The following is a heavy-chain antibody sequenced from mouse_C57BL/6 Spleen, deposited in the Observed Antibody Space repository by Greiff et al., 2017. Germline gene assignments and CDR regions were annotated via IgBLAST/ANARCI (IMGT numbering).Heavy chain of an antibody. Sequence: QVTLKESGAELVKPGASVKISCKASGYAFSSYWMNWVKQRPGKGLEWIGQIYPGDGDTNYNGKLKGKATLTADKSSSTAYMQLSSLTSEDSAVYFCARDYGSSHWYFDVWGTGTTVTVSS. CDR1: GYAFSSYW. J-gene: IGHJ1*03. D-gene: IGHD1-1*01. CDR2: IYPGDGDT. CDR3: ARDYGSSHWYFDV. V-gene: IGHV1-80*01.